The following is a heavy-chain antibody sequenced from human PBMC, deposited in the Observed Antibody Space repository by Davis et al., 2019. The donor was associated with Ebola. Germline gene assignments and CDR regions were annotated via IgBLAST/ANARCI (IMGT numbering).Heavy chain of an antibody. Sequence: SQTLSLTCAISGDSVSSNTAAWNWIRQSPSRGLEWLGRTYYRSKWFVDYAVSVKSRMTIDSDTSKNQFSLKLSSVTAADTAVYYCARERVGTTKGIDYWGQGTLVTVSS. CDR1: GDSVSSNTAA. D-gene: IGHD1-26*01. V-gene: IGHV6-1*01. J-gene: IGHJ4*02. CDR2: TYYRSKWFV. CDR3: ARERVGTTKGIDY.